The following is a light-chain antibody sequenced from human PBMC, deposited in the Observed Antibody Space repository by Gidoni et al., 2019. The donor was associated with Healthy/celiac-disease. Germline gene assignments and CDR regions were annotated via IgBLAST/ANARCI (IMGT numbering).Light chain of an antibody. CDR3: QQYNSWPPLT. CDR2: GAS. V-gene: IGKV3-15*01. Sequence: EIVMTQSPATLSVSPGERATLPCRASQSVSSNLAWYQQKPGQAPRLLIYGASTRATGIPARFSGSGSGTEFTLTISSLQSEDFAVYYCQQYNSWPPLTFGGGTKVEI. CDR1: QSVSSN. J-gene: IGKJ4*01.